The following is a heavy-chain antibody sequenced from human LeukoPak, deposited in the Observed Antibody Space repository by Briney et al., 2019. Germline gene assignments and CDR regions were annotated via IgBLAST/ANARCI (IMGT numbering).Heavy chain of an antibody. CDR1: GFTVSDSY. CDR3: SRDPRVLDY. CDR2: IGPRGNFI. J-gene: IGHJ4*02. V-gene: IGHV3-11*01. Sequence: GGSLRLSCEASGFTVSDSYMSWLRQPPGKGLESISYIGPRGNFINYADSVKGRFTISRDNAKKSLYLQINSLRAEDTAVYYCSRDPRVLDYWGQGTLVTVSS.